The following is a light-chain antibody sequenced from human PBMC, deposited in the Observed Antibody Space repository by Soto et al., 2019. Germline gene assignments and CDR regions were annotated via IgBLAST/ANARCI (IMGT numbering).Light chain of an antibody. CDR3: SSYSSVNTLV. J-gene: IGLJ2*01. CDR1: SSDVGGYNY. V-gene: IGLV2-14*01. CDR2: DVR. Sequence: QSALTQPASVSESPGQSITSSCTGTSSDVGGYNYVSWYQQHPGKARKLMIYDVRNRPSGVSNRFSGSKSGHTASLTISGLQAEDEADYYCSSYSSVNTLVFGGGTNLTVL.